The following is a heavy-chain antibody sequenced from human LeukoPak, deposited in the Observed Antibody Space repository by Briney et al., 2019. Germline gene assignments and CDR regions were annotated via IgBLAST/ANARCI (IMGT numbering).Heavy chain of an antibody. J-gene: IGHJ4*02. CDR3: ARDRNSGIFDY. V-gene: IGHV4-39*07. Sequence: SETLSLTCTVSGGSISGSSYYWGWIRQPPGKGLEWIGSIYYSGSTYYNPSLKSRVTISVDTSKNQFSLKLSSVTAADTAVYYCARDRNSGIFDYWGQGTLVTVSS. D-gene: IGHD4-23*01. CDR1: GGSISGSSYY. CDR2: IYYSGST.